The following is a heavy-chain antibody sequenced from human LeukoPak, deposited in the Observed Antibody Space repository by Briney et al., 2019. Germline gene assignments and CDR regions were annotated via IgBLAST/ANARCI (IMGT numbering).Heavy chain of an antibody. CDR3: TTYRYSYDVTGYSYFDY. D-gene: IGHD3-22*01. J-gene: IGHJ4*02. V-gene: IGHV3-15*01. Sequence: PGGTLRLSSTPSVFTSRTALMSTGPRAPGTGLKGVGRIIGRTSGGATDYAAPVKGRFTISRDDSQNTLYLQMNSLKIEDTAVYYCTTYRYSYDVTGYSYFDYWGQGIPVTVSS. CDR2: IIGRTSGGAT. CDR1: VFTSRTAL.